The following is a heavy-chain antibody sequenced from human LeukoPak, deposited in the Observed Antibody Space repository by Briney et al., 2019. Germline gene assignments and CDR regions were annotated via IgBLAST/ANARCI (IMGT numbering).Heavy chain of an antibody. V-gene: IGHV5-51*01. CDR1: GCSFTNYW. J-gene: IGHJ4*02. CDR3: ARLMYYYGSGSYSLDY. D-gene: IGHD3-10*01. CDR2: IYPGDSDT. Sequence: GESLKISCKGSGCSFTNYWIAWVRQMPGKGLKWLGIIYPGDSDTTYSPSFQGQVTISADKSISTAYLQWSSLKSSDTAMYYCARLMYYYGSGSYSLDYRGQGTLVTVSS.